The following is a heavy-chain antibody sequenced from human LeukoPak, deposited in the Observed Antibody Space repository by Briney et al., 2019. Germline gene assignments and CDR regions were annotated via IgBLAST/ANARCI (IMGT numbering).Heavy chain of an antibody. CDR1: GFTFSSYE. J-gene: IGHJ4*02. CDR3: ARETLHCGGDCLVY. CDR2: ISTTDTTK. V-gene: IGHV3-48*03. D-gene: IGHD2-21*02. Sequence: PGGSLTLSCATSGFTFSSYEWNWVRQPPGKGLEWLSNISTTDTTKYYADSVKGRFTISRDNAKNSLFLHMNSLRVEDTALYYCARETLHCGGDCLVYWGQGTLVTVSS.